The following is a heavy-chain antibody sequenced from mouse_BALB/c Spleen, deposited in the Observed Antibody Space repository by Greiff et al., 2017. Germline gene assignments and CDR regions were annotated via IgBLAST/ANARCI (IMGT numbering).Heavy chain of an antibody. CDR1: GFTFSSYG. J-gene: IGHJ2*01. D-gene: IGHD2-3*01. CDR3: ARRDDGSFDY. CDR2: ISSGGSYT. V-gene: IGHV5-6*02. Sequence: EVKLVESGGDLVKPGGSLKLSCAASGFTFSSYGMSWVRQTPDKRLEWVATISSGGSYTYYPDSVKGRFTISRDNAKNTLYLQMSSLKSEDTAMYYCARRDDGSFDYWGQGTTLTVSS.